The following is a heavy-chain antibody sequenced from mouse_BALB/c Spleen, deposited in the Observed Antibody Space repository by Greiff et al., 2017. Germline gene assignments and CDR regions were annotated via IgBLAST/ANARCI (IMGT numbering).Heavy chain of an antibody. V-gene: IGHV2-6-7*01. Sequence: VQLQQSGPGLVAPSQSLSITCTVSGFSLTGYGVNWVRQPPGKGLEWLGMIWGDGSTDYNSALKSRLSIGKDNSKSQVFLKMNSLQTDDTARYYCARDQSTIAPWYFDVWGAGTTVTVSS. D-gene: IGHD2-1*01. CDR2: IWGDGST. J-gene: IGHJ1*01. CDR3: ARDQSTIAPWYFDV. CDR1: GFSLTGYG.